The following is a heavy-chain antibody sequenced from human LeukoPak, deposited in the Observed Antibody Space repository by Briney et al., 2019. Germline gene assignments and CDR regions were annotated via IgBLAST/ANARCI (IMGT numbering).Heavy chain of an antibody. CDR3: ARGYSSGWYSYYFDY. Sequence: SETLSLTCTVSGGSISSYYWSWIRQPPGKGLEWIGYIYYSGSTNYNPSLKSRVTISVDTSKNQFSLKLSSVTAADTAVYYCARGYSSGWYSYYFDYWGQGTLVTASS. J-gene: IGHJ4*02. CDR2: IYYSGST. CDR1: GGSISSYY. V-gene: IGHV4-59*01. D-gene: IGHD6-19*01.